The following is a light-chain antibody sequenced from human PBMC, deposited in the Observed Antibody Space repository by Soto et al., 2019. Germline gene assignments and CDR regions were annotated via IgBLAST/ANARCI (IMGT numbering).Light chain of an antibody. Sequence: DIVMTQPPDSLAVSLGERATINCKSSQSVLYSSNNKNYLSWYQQKPGQPPKLLIYWASTRESGVPDRFSGRGSGTDFTLTISSVQAEDVAVYYCQQYSSTCYSVGQGTKLEFK. J-gene: IGKJ2*03. CDR3: QQYSSTCYS. CDR1: QSVLYSSNNKNY. V-gene: IGKV4-1*01. CDR2: WAS.